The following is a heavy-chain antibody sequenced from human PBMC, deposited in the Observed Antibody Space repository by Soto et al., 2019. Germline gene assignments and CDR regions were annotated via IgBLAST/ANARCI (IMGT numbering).Heavy chain of an antibody. V-gene: IGHV4-38-2*01. D-gene: IGHD3-3*01. CDR1: GYSISSGYY. J-gene: IGHJ4*02. Sequence: SETLSLTCAVSGYSISSGYYWGWIRQPPGKGLEWIGSIYHSGSTYYNPSLKSRVTISVDTSKNQFSLKLSSVTAADTAVYYCARVPYDFWSGYSPFDYWGQGTLVTVAS. CDR2: IYHSGST. CDR3: ARVPYDFWSGYSPFDY.